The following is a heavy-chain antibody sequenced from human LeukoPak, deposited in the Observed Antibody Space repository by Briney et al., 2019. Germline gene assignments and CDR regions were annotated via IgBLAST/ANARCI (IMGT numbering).Heavy chain of an antibody. V-gene: IGHV4-4*07. CDR1: GGSISSYY. Sequence: SETLSLTCTVSGGSISSYYWSWIRQPAGKGLEWIGRIYTSGSTNYNPTLKSRVTMSLDTSKSQISLKLSSMTAADTAVYYCARRVRAGDYRLDYWGQGTLVTVSS. D-gene: IGHD4-17*01. J-gene: IGHJ4*02. CDR3: ARRVRAGDYRLDY. CDR2: IYTSGST.